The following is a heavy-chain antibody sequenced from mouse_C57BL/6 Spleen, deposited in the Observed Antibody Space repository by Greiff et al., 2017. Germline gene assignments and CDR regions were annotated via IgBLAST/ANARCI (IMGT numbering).Heavy chain of an antibody. CDR3: ARTDDGYYFDY. Sequence: VQRVESGAELAKPGASVKLSCKASGYTFTSYWMHWVKQRPGQGLEWIGYINPSSGYTKYNQKFKDKATLTADKSSSTAYMQLSSLTYEDSAVYYCARTDDGYYFDYWGQGTTLTVSS. CDR2: INPSSGYT. J-gene: IGHJ2*01. V-gene: IGHV1-7*01. D-gene: IGHD2-3*01. CDR1: GYTFTSYW.